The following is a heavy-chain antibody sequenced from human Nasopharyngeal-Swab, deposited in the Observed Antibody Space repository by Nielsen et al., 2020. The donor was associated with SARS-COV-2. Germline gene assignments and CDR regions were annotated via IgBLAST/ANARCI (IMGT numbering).Heavy chain of an antibody. J-gene: IGHJ6*02. D-gene: IGHD4-23*01. CDR1: GGTFSSYA. Sequence: SSVKVSCKASGGTFSSYAISWVRQAPGQGLEWMGGIIPIFGTANYAQKFKGRVTITADESKSTAYMELSSLRSEDTAVYYCAREVGGMTTVVPALVYGMDVWGQGTTVTVSS. V-gene: IGHV1-69*13. CDR2: IIPIFGTA. CDR3: AREVGGMTTVVPALVYGMDV.